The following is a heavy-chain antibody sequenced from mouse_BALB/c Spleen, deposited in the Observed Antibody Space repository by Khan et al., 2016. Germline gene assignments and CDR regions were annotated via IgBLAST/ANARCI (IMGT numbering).Heavy chain of an antibody. V-gene: IGHV4-1*02. CDR1: GFDFSRYW. J-gene: IGHJ3*01. D-gene: IGHD1-1*01. CDR2: INPDSSTI. CDR3: ARPVRGFAY. Sequence: EVKLLESGGGLVQPGGSLKLSCAASGFDFSRYWMSWVRQAPGKGLEWIGEINPDSSTINYTPSLKDKFIISRDNAKNTLYLQMSKVRSEDPALYYCARPVRGFAYWGQGTLVTVSA.